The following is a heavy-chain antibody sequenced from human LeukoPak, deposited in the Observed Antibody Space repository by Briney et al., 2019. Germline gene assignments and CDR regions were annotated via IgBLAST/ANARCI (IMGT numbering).Heavy chain of an antibody. J-gene: IGHJ4*02. CDR3: ARVGYSSSWYYFDY. V-gene: IGHV4-30-2*01. D-gene: IGHD6-13*01. CDR2: IYHSGRT. Sequence: SETLSLTCTVSGGSIMVAAYSWSWIRQPPGKGLQWIGYIYHSGRTYYNPSLKSRVTISLDRSKNQFSLKLSSVTAADTAVYYCARVGYSSSWYYFDYWGQGTLVTVTS. CDR1: GGSIMVAAYS.